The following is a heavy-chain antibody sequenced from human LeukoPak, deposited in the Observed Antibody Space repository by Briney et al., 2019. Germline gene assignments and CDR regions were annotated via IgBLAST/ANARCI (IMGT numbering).Heavy chain of an antibody. Sequence: SETLSLTCTVSGYSISSGYYWGWIRQPPGRGLEWIGNIYNSGSTYYNPSLKSRVTISVDTSKNQFSLKLSSVTAADTAVYYCARWAVVTASYFDYWGQGTLVTVSS. CDR2: IYNSGST. J-gene: IGHJ4*02. V-gene: IGHV4-38-2*02. CDR1: GYSISSGYY. CDR3: ARWAVVTASYFDY. D-gene: IGHD2-15*01.